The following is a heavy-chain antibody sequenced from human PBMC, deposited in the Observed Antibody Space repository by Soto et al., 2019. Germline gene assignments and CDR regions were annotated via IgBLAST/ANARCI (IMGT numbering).Heavy chain of an antibody. CDR2: ISYDGSNK. V-gene: IGHV3-30*18. CDR3: AKRASLRYFDLSDAFDI. J-gene: IGHJ3*02. D-gene: IGHD3-9*01. Sequence: QVQLVESGGGVVQPGRSRRLSCAASGFTFSSYGMHWVRQAPGKGLEWVAVISYDGSNKYYADSVKGRFTISRDNSKNTLYLQMNSLRAEDTAVYYCAKRASLRYFDLSDAFDIWGQGTMVTVSS. CDR1: GFTFSSYG.